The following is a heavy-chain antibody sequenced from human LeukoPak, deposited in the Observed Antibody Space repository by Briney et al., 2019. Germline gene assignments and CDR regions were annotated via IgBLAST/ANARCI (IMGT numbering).Heavy chain of an antibody. V-gene: IGHV3-7*01. Sequence: GGSLRLSCAASGLTFSSSWMTWVSHTPGKGLEWVGNIKEDGSEKYYVDSVKGRFTISRDNAKNSLYLQMNSLRAEDTALYYCATDVGADWGQGTLVTVSS. CDR1: GLTFSSSW. CDR3: ATDVGAD. CDR2: IKEDGSEK. J-gene: IGHJ4*02.